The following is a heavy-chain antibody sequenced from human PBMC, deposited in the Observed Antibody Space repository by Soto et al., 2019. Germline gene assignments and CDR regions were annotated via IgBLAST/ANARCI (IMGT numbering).Heavy chain of an antibody. J-gene: IGHJ4*02. CDR3: ASDRSGYNV. CDR1: GGSFSNFG. D-gene: IGHD5-12*01. V-gene: IGHV1-69*13. CDR2: IVPVFGRP. Sequence: SVKVSCKASGGSFSNFGISWVRQTPGQGLEWMGGIVPVFGRPNYAQRFRGRLTITADESTSTGYMELISLRSDDTAVYYCASDRSGYNVWGQGTQVTVSA.